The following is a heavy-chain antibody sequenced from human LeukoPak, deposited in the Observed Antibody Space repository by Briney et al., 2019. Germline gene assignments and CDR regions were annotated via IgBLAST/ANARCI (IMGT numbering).Heavy chain of an antibody. CDR1: GGSISTYY. J-gene: IGHJ4*02. CDR3: ARDGSARYYFDY. V-gene: IGHV4-59*01. CDR2: IYYSGST. Sequence: SETLSLTCTVSGGSISTYYWNWIRQPPGKGLEWIGYIYYSGSTNYNPPLKSRVTISVDTSKNQFSLKLSSVTAADTAMYYCARDGSARYYFDYWGQGTLVTVSS.